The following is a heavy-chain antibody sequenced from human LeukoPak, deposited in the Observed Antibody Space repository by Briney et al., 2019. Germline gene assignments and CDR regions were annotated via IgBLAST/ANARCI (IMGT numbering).Heavy chain of an antibody. CDR2: ISSSGSTI. CDR3: AKAHSYGLAFFDY. Sequence: PGGSLRLSCAASGFTFSDYYMSWIRQAPGKGLEWVSYISSSGSTIYYADSVKGRFTISRDNAKNSLYLQMNSLRAEDTAVYYCAKAHSYGLAFFDYWGQGTLVTVSS. D-gene: IGHD5-18*01. J-gene: IGHJ4*02. CDR1: GFTFSDYY. V-gene: IGHV3-11*04.